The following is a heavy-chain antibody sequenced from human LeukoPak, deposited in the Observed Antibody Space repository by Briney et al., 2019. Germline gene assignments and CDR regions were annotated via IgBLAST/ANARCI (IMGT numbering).Heavy chain of an antibody. D-gene: IGHD2-8*01. J-gene: IGHJ5*02. CDR3: AGNRNALGDINWFDP. V-gene: IGHV4-59*11. Sequence: SETLSLTCTVSGASINSHYWNWIRQPPGKGLEWIGYIFSSGKSNYNPSLKSRVAISVDTSKNQFSLKLGSVTAADTAVYYCAGNRNALGDINWFDPWGQGTLVTVSS. CDR1: GASINSHY. CDR2: IFSSGKS.